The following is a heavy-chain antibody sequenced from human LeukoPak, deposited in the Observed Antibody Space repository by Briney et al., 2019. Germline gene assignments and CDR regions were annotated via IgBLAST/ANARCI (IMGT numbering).Heavy chain of an antibody. CDR1: GFTFSSYA. Sequence: PGGSLRLSCAASGFTFSSYAMSWVRQAPGKGLEWVSAISGSGGSTYYADSVKGRFTISRDNSKNTLYLQMNSLRAEDTAVYYCAKDSRLRYFDWYHPSPFDYWGQGTLVTVSS. J-gene: IGHJ4*02. CDR3: AKDSRLRYFDWYHPSPFDY. CDR2: ISGSGGST. V-gene: IGHV3-23*01. D-gene: IGHD3-9*01.